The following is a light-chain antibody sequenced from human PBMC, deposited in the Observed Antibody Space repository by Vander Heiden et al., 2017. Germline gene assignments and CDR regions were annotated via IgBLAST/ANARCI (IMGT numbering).Light chain of an antibody. Sequence: PSSFPPSTGDRVTIPCRASQGISSYLAWYQQKPGKAPKLLIYAASTLQSGVPSRFSGSGSGTDFTLTISCLQSEDFATYYCQQYYSYPLAFGQGTKVEIK. V-gene: IGKV1-8*01. CDR3: QQYYSYPLA. J-gene: IGKJ1*01. CDR2: AAS. CDR1: QGISSY.